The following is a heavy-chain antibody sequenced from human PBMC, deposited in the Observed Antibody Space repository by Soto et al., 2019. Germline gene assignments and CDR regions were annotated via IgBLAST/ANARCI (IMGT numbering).Heavy chain of an antibody. CDR2: IDYNGVT. Sequence: PSETLSLTCSVSGASISSRDYYWGWIRQTPGKGLEWIGNIDYNGVTYYNPSLKSRVTVSKDTSKNQFSLKLNSVTAADTAVYYCATYGDSAVYFHYWGQGTLVTVSS. V-gene: IGHV4-39*07. J-gene: IGHJ4*02. CDR3: ATYGDSAVYFHY. D-gene: IGHD4-17*01. CDR1: GASISSRDYY.